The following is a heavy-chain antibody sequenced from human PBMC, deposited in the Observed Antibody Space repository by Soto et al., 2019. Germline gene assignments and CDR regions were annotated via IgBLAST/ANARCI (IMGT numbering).Heavy chain of an antibody. CDR1: DGYISSSSYY. Sequence: LQTLSLARTVSDGYISSSSYYWGWIRQPPGKGLEWIGSIYYSGSTYYNPSLKSRVTISVDTSKNQFSLKLSSVTAADTAVYYCARLLISITMVREDDYYYGMDAWGQGTTVTVSS. D-gene: IGHD3-10*01. CDR3: ARLLISITMVREDDYYYGMDA. J-gene: IGHJ6*02. V-gene: IGHV4-39*01. CDR2: IYYSGST.